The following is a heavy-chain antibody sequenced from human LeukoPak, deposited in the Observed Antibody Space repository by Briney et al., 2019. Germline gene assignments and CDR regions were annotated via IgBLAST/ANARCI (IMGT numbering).Heavy chain of an antibody. V-gene: IGHV1-2*02. D-gene: IGHD1/OR15-1a*01. CDR1: GYTLTDKY. J-gene: IGHJ4*02. CDR3: AREEQYNMYFDY. Sequence: ASVKVSCKASGYTLTDKYLHWVRQAPGQGLEWMGWINPNSGDTTYAHQGRVTMTRDTSISTAYMELTRLTSDDTAVNYCAREEQYNMYFDYWGQGTLVTVSS. CDR2: INPNSGDT.